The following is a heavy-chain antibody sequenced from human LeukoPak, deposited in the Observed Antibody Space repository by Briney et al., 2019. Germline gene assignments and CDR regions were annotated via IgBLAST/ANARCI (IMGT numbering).Heavy chain of an antibody. CDR3: ARGSYYGSGTYYFDY. J-gene: IGHJ4*02. CDR1: GYTFTSYY. V-gene: IGHV1-46*03. CDR2: INPSGGST. D-gene: IGHD3-10*01. Sequence: GASVKVSCKASGYTFTSYYMHWVRQAPGQGLEWMGIINPSGGSTSYAQKFKGRVTMTRDTSTSRVYMELSSLRSEDTAVYYCARGSYYGSGTYYFDYWGQGTLVTVSS.